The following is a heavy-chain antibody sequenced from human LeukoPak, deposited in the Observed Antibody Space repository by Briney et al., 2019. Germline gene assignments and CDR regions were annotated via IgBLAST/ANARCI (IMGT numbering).Heavy chain of an antibody. J-gene: IGHJ5*01. Sequence: SETLSLTCAVYGASFSYDYWSWIRQAPGKGLEWIGEINHRGSITYNPSPKSRVTISAEKSKSQFSLRLTSVTAADTAVYYCAKGVWAPRFDSWGQGTLVTVSS. D-gene: IGHD7-27*01. CDR3: AKGVWAPRFDS. CDR2: INHRGSI. V-gene: IGHV4-34*01. CDR1: GASFSYDY.